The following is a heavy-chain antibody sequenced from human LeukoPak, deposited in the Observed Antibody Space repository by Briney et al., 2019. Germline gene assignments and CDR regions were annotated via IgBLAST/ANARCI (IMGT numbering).Heavy chain of an antibody. D-gene: IGHD4-17*01. J-gene: IGHJ4*02. CDR1: GFTFSSYG. CDR3: ARGSSTTVTTLDY. V-gene: IGHV3-30*03. CDR2: ISYDGSKE. Sequence: PGGSLRLSCAASGFTFSSYGMHWVRQAPGKGLEWVAVISYDGSKEYYVDSVKGRFIISRDNSKNTLYLQMNSLRVEDTAVYYCARGSSTTVTTLDYWGQGTLVTVSS.